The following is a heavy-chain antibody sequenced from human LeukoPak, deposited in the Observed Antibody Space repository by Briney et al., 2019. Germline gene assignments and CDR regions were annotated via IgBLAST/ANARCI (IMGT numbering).Heavy chain of an antibody. V-gene: IGHV4-34*01. CDR1: GESFSGYY. Sequence: PSETLSLTCAAYGESFSGYYWNWIRQPPGKGLEWIGEINHSGSTNYNPSLKSRVTISVDTSKNQFSLKLSSVTAADTAVYYCARSRIVGTTPFGYWGQGTLVTVSS. CDR2: INHSGST. J-gene: IGHJ4*02. D-gene: IGHD1-26*01. CDR3: ARSRIVGTTPFGY.